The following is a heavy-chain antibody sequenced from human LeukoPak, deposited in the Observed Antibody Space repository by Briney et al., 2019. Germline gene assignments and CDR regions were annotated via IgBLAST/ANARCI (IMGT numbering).Heavy chain of an antibody. CDR3: ARVKSYGGAAGFRWFDP. J-gene: IGHJ5*02. CDR2: IYTSGST. Sequence: TSETLSLTCTASGGSISSYYWSWIRQPAGKGLEWIGRIYTSGSTNYNPSLKSRVTMSVDTSKNQFSLKLSSVTAADTAVYYCARVKSYGGAAGFRWFDPWGPGTLVTVSS. CDR1: GGSISSYY. V-gene: IGHV4-4*07. D-gene: IGHD4-23*01.